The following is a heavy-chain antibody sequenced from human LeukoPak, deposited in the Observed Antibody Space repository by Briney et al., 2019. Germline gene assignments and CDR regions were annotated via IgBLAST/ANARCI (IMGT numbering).Heavy chain of an antibody. J-gene: IGHJ5*02. V-gene: IGHV1-46*01. CDR3: ARAYNSSGYYSP. CDR1: GYTFTDYY. CDR2: INPSGGST. D-gene: IGHD3-22*01. Sequence: GASVKVSCKASGYTFTDYYIRWVRQAPGQGLECMGMINPSGGSTYYAQKFQGRVIMTRDTSTNTVYMELYSLRSEDTAVYYCARAYNSSGYYSPWGQGTLVTVSS.